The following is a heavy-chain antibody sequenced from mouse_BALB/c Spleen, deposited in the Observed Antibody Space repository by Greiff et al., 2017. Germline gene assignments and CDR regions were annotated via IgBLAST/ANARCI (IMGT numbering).Heavy chain of an antibody. Sequence: VKLQESGAELVKPGASVKLSCKTSGYTFTSYWIQWVKQRPGQGLGWIGEIFPGTGTTYYNEKFKGKATLTIDTSSSTAYMQLSSLTSEDSAVYFCARGYYRLYAMDYWGQGTSVTVSS. V-gene: IGHV1S132*01. CDR1: GYTFTSYW. D-gene: IGHD2-14*01. CDR3: ARGYYRLYAMDY. CDR2: IFPGTGTT. J-gene: IGHJ4*01.